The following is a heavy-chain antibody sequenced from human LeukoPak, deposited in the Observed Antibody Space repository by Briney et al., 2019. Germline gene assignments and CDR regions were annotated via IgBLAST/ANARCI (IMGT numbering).Heavy chain of an antibody. J-gene: IGHJ4*02. Sequence: PGGSLRLSYAASGFTFSSYWMHWVRQAPGKGLLWVSRINTDGSSTYYADSVKGRFTISRDNAKNTLYLQMNSLRAEDTAVYYCARDHYGGNSDYWGQGTLVTVSS. V-gene: IGHV3-74*01. CDR2: INTDGSST. CDR1: GFTFSSYW. CDR3: ARDHYGGNSDY. D-gene: IGHD4-23*01.